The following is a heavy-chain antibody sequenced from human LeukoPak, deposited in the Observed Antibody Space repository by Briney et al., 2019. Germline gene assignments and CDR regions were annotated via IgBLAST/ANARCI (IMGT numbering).Heavy chain of an antibody. CDR3: ARDDGYRQTTKFDF. CDR1: GFTFSSYA. V-gene: IGHV3-20*04. CDR2: INWNGVIT. D-gene: IGHD6-25*01. J-gene: IGHJ4*02. Sequence: PGGSLRLSCAASGFTFSSYAMTWVRQAPGKGLEWVSGINWNGVITSYADSVKGRFTISRDNAKNSLYLQMNSLRAEDAALYYCARDDGYRQTTKFDFWGQGTLVTVSS.